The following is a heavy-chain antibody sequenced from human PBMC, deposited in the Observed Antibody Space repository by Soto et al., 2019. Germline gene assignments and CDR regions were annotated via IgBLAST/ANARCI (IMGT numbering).Heavy chain of an antibody. CDR2: IYWDDSK. CDR1: GFSLSTSGVG. D-gene: IGHD3-9*01. J-gene: IGHJ4*02. Sequence: QITLKESGPTLVRPTQTLTLTCAFSGFSLSTSGVGVGWIRQPPGKALEWLAVIYWDDSKHYSPSLRSRLTITKDPSKTQVVLTMTNMDPRDTGTYYCAHKGPEDWPLDYWGQGTLVTVSS. CDR3: AHKGPEDWPLDY. V-gene: IGHV2-5*02.